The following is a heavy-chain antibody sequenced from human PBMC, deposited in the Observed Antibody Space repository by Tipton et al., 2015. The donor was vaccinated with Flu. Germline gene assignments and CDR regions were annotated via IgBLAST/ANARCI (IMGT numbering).Heavy chain of an antibody. CDR2: IYYSGVT. CDR3: AKDRGPLAFCTSSSCYIDH. CDR1: GGSINSRGYY. J-gene: IGHJ4*02. V-gene: IGHV4-39*07. D-gene: IGHD2-2*02. Sequence: TLSLTCTVSGGSINSRGYYWGWIRQPPGKGLEWIGNIYYSGVTYYNSSLKSRVTISIDKSRNQFSLKLKSVTAADTAVYYCAKDRGPLAFCTSSSCYIDHWGQGALVTVSS.